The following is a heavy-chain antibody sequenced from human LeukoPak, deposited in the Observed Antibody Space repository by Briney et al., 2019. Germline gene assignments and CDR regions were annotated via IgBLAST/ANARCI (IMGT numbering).Heavy chain of an antibody. CDR1: GFTFSSYS. V-gene: IGHV3-21*01. J-gene: IGHJ3*02. Sequence: GGSLRLSCAASGFTFSSYSMNWVRQAPGKGLEWVSSISSSSSYIYYADSVKGRFTISRDNAKNSLYLQMNSLRAEDTAVYYCARVLSGSYFDAFDIWGQGAMVTVSS. CDR2: ISSSSSYI. CDR3: ARVLSGSYFDAFDI. D-gene: IGHD1-26*01.